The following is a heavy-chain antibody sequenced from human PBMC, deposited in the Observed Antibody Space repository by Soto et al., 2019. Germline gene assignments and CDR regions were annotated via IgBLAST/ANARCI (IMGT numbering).Heavy chain of an antibody. CDR2: INHSGST. CDR3: AAAVARGWFAL. V-gene: IGHV4-34*01. CDR1: GGSFSGYY. D-gene: IGHD5-12*01. Sequence: SETLSLTCAIYGGSFSGYYWSWIRQPPGKGLEWIGEINHSGSTNYNPSLKSRVAMSVDTSKNQFSLKLSSVTAADMAVYYCAAAVARGWFALWGQGTLVTGSS. J-gene: IGHJ5*02.